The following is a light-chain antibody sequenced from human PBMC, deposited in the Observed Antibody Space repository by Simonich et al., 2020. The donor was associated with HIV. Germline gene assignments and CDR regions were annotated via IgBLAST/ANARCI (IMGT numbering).Light chain of an antibody. J-gene: IGKJ4*01. CDR3: QQYYSTPLT. CDR1: QNILHSSNNRHY. CDR2: WAS. V-gene: IGKV4-1*01. Sequence: DIVMTQSPDSLAVSLGEWATINCKSSQNILHSSNNRHYLAWYQQKPGQPPKLLIHWASTRESGVPDRFSGSGSGTDFTLTISSLQAEDVAVYYCQQYYSTPLTFGGGTKVEI.